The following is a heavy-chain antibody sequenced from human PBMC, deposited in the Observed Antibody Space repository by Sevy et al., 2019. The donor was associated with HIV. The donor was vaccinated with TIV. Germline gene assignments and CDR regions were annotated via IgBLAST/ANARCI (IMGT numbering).Heavy chain of an antibody. CDR2: ISSSGSTI. D-gene: IGHD3-10*01. CDR3: ARDRVRGFRGYYYGMDV. J-gene: IGHJ6*02. Sequence: GGSLRLSCAASGFTFSSYEMNWVRQAPGKGLEWVSYISSSGSTIYYADSVKGRFTISRDNAKNSLYLQMNSLRAKDTAVYYCARDRVRGFRGYYYGMDVWGQGTTVTVSS. V-gene: IGHV3-48*03. CDR1: GFTFSSYE.